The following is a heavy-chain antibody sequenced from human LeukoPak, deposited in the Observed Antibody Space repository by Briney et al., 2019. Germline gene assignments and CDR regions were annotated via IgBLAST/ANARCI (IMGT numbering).Heavy chain of an antibody. CDR2: IHYSGST. V-gene: IGHV4-39*01. CDR1: GGSISSSSYY. D-gene: IGHD2-2*01. Sequence: PSETLSLTCSVSGGSISSSSYYWGWIRQPPGKGLECIGSIHYSGSTYYNPSLKSRVTISVDTSKNQFSLKLSSVTAADTAVYYCACQKSAILAFDIWGQGTMVTVSS. J-gene: IGHJ3*02. CDR3: ACQKSAILAFDI.